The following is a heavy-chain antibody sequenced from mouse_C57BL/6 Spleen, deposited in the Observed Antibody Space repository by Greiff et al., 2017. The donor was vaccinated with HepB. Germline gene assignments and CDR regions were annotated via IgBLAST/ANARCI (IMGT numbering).Heavy chain of an antibody. CDR3: ASHEGRAMDY. CDR1: GFTFSDYG. J-gene: IGHJ4*01. V-gene: IGHV5-15*01. Sequence: EVKLMESGGGLVQPGGSLKLSCAASGFTFSDYGMAWVRQAPRKGPGWVAFISNLAYSIYYADTVKGRFTISRENAKNHLYLEMSSLRSEDTAMYYCASHEGRAMDYWGQGTSVTVSS. CDR2: ISNLAYSI.